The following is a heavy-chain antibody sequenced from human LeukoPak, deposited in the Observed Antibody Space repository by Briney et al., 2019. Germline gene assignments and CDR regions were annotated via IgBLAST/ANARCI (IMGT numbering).Heavy chain of an antibody. Sequence: PGGSLRLSCAASGFTFGSYEMNWVRQAPGKGLEWVSYISSSGSTIYYADSVKGRFTISRDNAKNSLYLQMNSLRAEDTAVYYCAREKNSSSWAFDYWGQGTLVTVSS. D-gene: IGHD6-13*01. V-gene: IGHV3-48*03. CDR2: ISSSGSTI. CDR1: GFTFGSYE. CDR3: AREKNSSSWAFDY. J-gene: IGHJ4*02.